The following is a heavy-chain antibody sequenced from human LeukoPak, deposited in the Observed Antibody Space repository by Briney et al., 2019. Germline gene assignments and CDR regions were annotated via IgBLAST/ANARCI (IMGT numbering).Heavy chain of an antibody. CDR3: ARDPPGCSGGSCYPSYYFDY. Sequence: GALVKVSCKASGYTFTSYYMHWVRQAPGQGLEWMGIINPSGGSTSYAQTFQGRVTMTRDTSTSTVYMELSNLRSEDTAVYYCARDPPGCSGGSCYPSYYFDYWGQGTLVTVSS. D-gene: IGHD2-15*01. CDR2: INPSGGST. CDR1: GYTFTSYY. J-gene: IGHJ4*02. V-gene: IGHV1-46*01.